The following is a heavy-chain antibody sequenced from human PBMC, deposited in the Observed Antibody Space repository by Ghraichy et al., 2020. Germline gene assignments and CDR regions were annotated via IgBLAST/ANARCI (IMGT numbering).Heavy chain of an antibody. CDR2: ISSSGSTT. Sequence: GGSLRLSCVASGFTFSSYEMNWVRQAPGKGLEWVSYISSSGSTTYYADSVKGRFTISRDNAKNSLYLQMNSLRAEDTAVYYCARGGQWLGNWFDPWGQGTLVTVSS. J-gene: IGHJ5*02. V-gene: IGHV3-48*03. CDR3: ARGGQWLGNWFDP. D-gene: IGHD6-19*01. CDR1: GFTFSSYE.